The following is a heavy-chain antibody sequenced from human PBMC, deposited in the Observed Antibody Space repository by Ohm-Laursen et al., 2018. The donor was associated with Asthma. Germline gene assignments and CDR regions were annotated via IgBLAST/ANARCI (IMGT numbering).Heavy chain of an antibody. Sequence: SLRLSCSASGFRFSSYAMHWVRQAPGKGLECVALISYDGSTESYADSVKGRFTISRDNFKNTVHLDMNSLRAEDTAVYHCAKGIVPVYYYGLDVWGQGTTVTVSS. D-gene: IGHD1-26*01. J-gene: IGHJ6*02. CDR1: GFRFSSYA. CDR2: ISYDGSTE. CDR3: AKGIVPVYYYGLDV. V-gene: IGHV3-30*18.